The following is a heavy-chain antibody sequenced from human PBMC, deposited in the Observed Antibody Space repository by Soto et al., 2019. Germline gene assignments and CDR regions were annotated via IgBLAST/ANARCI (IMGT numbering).Heavy chain of an antibody. CDR2: ISAYNGNT. CDR3: ARMGDIVVVTAGWFDP. D-gene: IGHD2-21*02. CDR1: GYTFTSDG. J-gene: IGHJ5*02. V-gene: IGHV1-18*01. Sequence: ASVKVSCKASGYTFTSDGISWVRQAAGQGLEWMGWISAYNGNTNYAQKLHGRVTMTTDTSTSTAYMELRSLRSDDTAVYYCARMGDIVVVTAGWFDPWGQGTLVTVSS.